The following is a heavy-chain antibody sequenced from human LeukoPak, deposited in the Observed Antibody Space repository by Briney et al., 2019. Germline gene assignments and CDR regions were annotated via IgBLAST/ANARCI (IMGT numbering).Heavy chain of an antibody. J-gene: IGHJ3*02. CDR3: ARDLVRVDSSSHGAFDI. CDR2: IIPIFGTA. CDR1: GGTFSSYA. V-gene: IGHV1-69*06. Sequence: SVKVSCKASGGTFSSYAISWVRQAPGQGLEWMGGIIPIFGTANYAQKFQGRVTITADKSTSTAYMELSSLRSEDTAVYYCARDLVRVDSSSHGAFDIWGQGTMVTVSS. D-gene: IGHD6-13*01.